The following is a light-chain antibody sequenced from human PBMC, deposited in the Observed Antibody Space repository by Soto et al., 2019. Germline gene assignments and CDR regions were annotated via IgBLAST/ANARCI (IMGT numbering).Light chain of an antibody. CDR3: CSYAGSSTVKV. Sequence: QSALTQPASVSGSPGQSITISCTGTSSDVGSYNLVSWYQQHPGKAPKLMIYEGSKRPSGVSNRFSGSKSGNTASLTISGLQAEDEADYYCCSYAGSSTVKVFGGVTKLTVL. J-gene: IGLJ2*01. CDR1: SSDVGSYNL. V-gene: IGLV2-23*03. CDR2: EGS.